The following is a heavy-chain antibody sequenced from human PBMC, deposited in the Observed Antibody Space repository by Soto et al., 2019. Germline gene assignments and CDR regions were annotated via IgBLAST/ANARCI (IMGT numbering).Heavy chain of an antibody. Sequence: EVQLVESGGGLVQPGGSLRLSCAASGFPFSSYWMHWVRQAPGKGLLWVSRINSDGSSTSYADSVKGRFTISRDNAKNTLYLQMNSRRAEDTAVYYCGRGSRSSSYYYYGMDVWGQGTTVTVSS. CDR1: GFPFSSYW. J-gene: IGHJ6*02. CDR2: INSDGSST. CDR3: GRGSRSSSYYYYGMDV. V-gene: IGHV3-74*01.